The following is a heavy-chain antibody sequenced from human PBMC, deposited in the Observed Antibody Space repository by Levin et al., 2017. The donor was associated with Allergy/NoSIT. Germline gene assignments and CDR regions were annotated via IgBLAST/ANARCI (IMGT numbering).Heavy chain of an antibody. D-gene: IGHD6-13*01. CDR2: ISYSGNS. J-gene: IGHJ6*02. CDR1: GDSISSYF. Sequence: PSETLSLTCTVSGDSISSYFWSWIRQPPGKGLEWIGYISYSGNSKYNPSLRSRVTISVDTSKNQFSLKLRSVTAADTAIYYCARDRVTAADGTYYFYGMDVWGQGTTVTVSS. V-gene: IGHV4-59*01. CDR3: ARDRVTAADGTYYFYGMDV.